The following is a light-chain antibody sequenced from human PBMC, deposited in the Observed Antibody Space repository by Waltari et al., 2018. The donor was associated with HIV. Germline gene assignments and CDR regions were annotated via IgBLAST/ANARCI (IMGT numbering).Light chain of an antibody. Sequence: QSVLPQPPSASGTPGQRVTIACSGSSSTIGRNTVNWYQQLPGTGPKLLIYSNNQRPSGVPDRFSGSKSGTSASLAISGLQSEDEADYYCAAWDDSLNGYVFGTGTKVTVL. V-gene: IGLV1-44*01. CDR3: AAWDDSLNGYV. J-gene: IGLJ1*01. CDR2: SNN. CDR1: SSTIGRNT.